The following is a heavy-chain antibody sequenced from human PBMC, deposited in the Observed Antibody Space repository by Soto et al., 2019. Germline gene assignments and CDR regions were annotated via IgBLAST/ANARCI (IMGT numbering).Heavy chain of an antibody. Sequence: EVQLVESGGGLVQPGGSLRLSCEASGFTFRNYDMHWVRHGTGKGLEWVSGISAAGDPDYADSVEGRFTISRENAQNSFVLQMNSLSVGDTAVYYCARTDRDFYGLDVWGQGTTVIVSS. V-gene: IGHV3-13*05. CDR1: GFTFRNYD. CDR2: ISAAGDP. J-gene: IGHJ6*02. CDR3: ARTDRDFYGLDV.